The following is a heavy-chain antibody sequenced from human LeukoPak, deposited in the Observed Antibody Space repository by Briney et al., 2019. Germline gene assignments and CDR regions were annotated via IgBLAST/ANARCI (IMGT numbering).Heavy chain of an antibody. V-gene: IGHV4-34*01. CDR3: ARGFSRGGYGY. Sequence: SETLSLTCAVYGGSFSGYHWSWIRQPPGKGLEWIGEINHSGSTNYNPSLKSRVTISVDTSKNQFSLKLSSVTAADTAVYYCARGFSRGGYGYWGQGTLVTVSS. J-gene: IGHJ4*02. CDR2: INHSGST. D-gene: IGHD3-22*01. CDR1: GGSFSGYH.